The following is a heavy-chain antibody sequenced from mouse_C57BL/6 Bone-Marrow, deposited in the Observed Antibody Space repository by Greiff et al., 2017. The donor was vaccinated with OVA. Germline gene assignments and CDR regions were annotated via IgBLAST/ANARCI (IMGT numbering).Heavy chain of an antibody. D-gene: IGHD1-1*01. CDR1: GFTFSSYA. V-gene: IGHV5-4*03. Sequence: DVKLVESGGGLVKPGGSLKLSCAASGFTFSSYAMSWVRQTPEKRLEWVATISDGGSYTYYPDNVKGRFTISRDNAKNNLYLQMSHLKSEDTAMYYCARCTVVGDFDVWGTGTTVTVSS. J-gene: IGHJ1*03. CDR2: ISDGGSYT. CDR3: ARCTVVGDFDV.